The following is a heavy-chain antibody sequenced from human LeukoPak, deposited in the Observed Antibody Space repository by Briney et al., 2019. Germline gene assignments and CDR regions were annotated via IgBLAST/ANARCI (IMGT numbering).Heavy chain of an antibody. V-gene: IGHV3-23*01. Sequence: GGSLRLSCAASGFTFSSYAMSWVRQAPGKGLEWVSAISGSGGSTYYADSVKGRFTISRDNSKNTLYLQMNSLRAEDTAVYYCAKDEYCTNGVCFGYYYYYMDVWGKGTTVTVSS. D-gene: IGHD2-8*01. CDR2: ISGSGGST. CDR1: GFTFSSYA. J-gene: IGHJ6*03. CDR3: AKDEYCTNGVCFGYYYYYMDV.